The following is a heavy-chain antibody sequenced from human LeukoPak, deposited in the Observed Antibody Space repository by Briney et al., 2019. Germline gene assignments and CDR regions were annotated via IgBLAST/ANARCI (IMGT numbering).Heavy chain of an antibody. CDR1: GFTFTNYW. CDR3: ARDKIVGATNFDY. J-gene: IGHJ4*02. D-gene: IGHD1-26*01. V-gene: IGHV3-7*03. CDR2: IKQDGSEK. Sequence: TGGSLRLSCAASGFTFTNYWMTWVRQAPGTGLEWVANIKQDGSEKYYVDSVRGRFTISRDNAKNSLYLQMNSLRVEDTAMYYCARDKIVGATNFDYWGQGTLVTVSS.